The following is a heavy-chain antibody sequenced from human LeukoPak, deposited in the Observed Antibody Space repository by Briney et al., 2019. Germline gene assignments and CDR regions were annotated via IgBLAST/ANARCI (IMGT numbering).Heavy chain of an antibody. Sequence: SETLSLTCTVSGGSISSYYWSWIRQPAGKGLEWIGRIYTSGSTNYNPSLESRVTISIDTSKNQFSLKLTSVTAADTAVYYCARFYGSGAASDHWGQGTLVTVSS. CDR2: IYTSGST. CDR1: GGSISSYY. D-gene: IGHD3-10*01. CDR3: ARFYGSGAASDH. J-gene: IGHJ4*02. V-gene: IGHV4-4*07.